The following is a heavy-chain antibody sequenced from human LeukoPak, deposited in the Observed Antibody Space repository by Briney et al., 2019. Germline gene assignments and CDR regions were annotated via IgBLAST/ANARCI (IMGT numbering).Heavy chain of an antibody. D-gene: IGHD3-10*01. CDR2: MNPNLGKE. V-gene: IGHV1-69*10. J-gene: IGHJ6*04. CDR3: AREIMVRAGGYYGMDV. Sequence: SVKVPCKASGCTFSSYAISWVGQAPGQGLEWMGGMNPNLGKEDYAQQFQGRVTITRDNSKITASMQPSSLRSEDTAVDYCAREIMVRAGGYYGMDVWGKGTTVTVSS. CDR1: GCTFSSYA.